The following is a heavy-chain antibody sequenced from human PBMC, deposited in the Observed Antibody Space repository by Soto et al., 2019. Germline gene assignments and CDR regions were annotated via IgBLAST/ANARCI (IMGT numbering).Heavy chain of an antibody. CDR1: GYTFTSYG. CDR3: FSSGYLLAYYFDY. J-gene: IGHJ4*02. CDR2: ISAYNGNT. Sequence: ASVKVSCKASGYTFTSYGISWVRQAPGQGLEWMGWISAYNGNTNYAQKLQGRVTMTTDTSTSTAYTELRSLRSDDTAVYYCFSSGYLLAYYFDYWGQGTLVTVSS. D-gene: IGHD3-22*01. V-gene: IGHV1-18*01.